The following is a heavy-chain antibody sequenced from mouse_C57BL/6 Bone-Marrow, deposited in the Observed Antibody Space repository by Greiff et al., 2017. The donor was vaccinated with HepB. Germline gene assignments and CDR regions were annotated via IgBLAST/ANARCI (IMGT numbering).Heavy chain of an antibody. V-gene: IGHV1-64*01. J-gene: IGHJ2*01. CDR2: IHPNSGST. CDR3: ARSITTVVPLY. Sequence: QVHVKQPGAELVKPGASVKLSCKASGYTFTSYWMHWVKQRPGQGLEWIGMIHPNSGSTNYNEKFKSKATLTVDKSSSTAYMQLSSLTSEDSAVYYCARSITTVVPLYWGQGTTLTVSS. D-gene: IGHD1-1*01. CDR1: GYTFTSYW.